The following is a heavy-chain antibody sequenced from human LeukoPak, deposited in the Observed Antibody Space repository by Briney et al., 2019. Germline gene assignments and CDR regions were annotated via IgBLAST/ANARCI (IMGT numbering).Heavy chain of an antibody. CDR3: ARGYGDWFDP. D-gene: IGHD3-10*01. J-gene: IGHJ5*02. CDR1: GFSFSSFW. Sequence: GGSLRLSCAASGFSFSSFWMHWVREAPGKGLVCVSRIKSDASSSYYADSVKGRFSISRDNTNNTLYLQMNSLRAEDTAVYYCARGYGDWFDPWGQGTLVTVSS. V-gene: IGHV3-74*01. CDR2: IKSDASSS.